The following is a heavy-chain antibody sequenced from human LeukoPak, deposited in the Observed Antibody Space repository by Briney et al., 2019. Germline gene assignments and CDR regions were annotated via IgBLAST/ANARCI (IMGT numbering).Heavy chain of an antibody. V-gene: IGHV4-30-2*01. CDR2: IYHSGST. Sequence: PSETLSLTCAVSGGSISSGGYSWSWIRQPPGKGLEWIGYIYHSGSTYYNPSLKSRVTISVDRSKNQFSLKLSSVTAADTAVYYCARGRASSSWYSSASRFDPWGQGTLVTVSS. J-gene: IGHJ5*02. D-gene: IGHD6-13*01. CDR1: GGSISSGGYS. CDR3: ARGRASSSWYSSASRFDP.